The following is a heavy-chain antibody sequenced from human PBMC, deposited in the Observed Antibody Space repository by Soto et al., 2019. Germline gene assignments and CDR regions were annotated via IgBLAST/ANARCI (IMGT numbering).Heavy chain of an antibody. CDR2: IYPGDSDT. V-gene: IGHV5-51*01. Sequence: LGESLKISCQGSGYSFTTYWIGWVRQMPGKGLEWMGIIYPGDSDTRYSPSFQGQVTISADKSISTAYLQWSSLKASDTAMYYCARRRGNYYYSSGYPYFFDYWGQGTLVTVSS. CDR1: GYSFTTYW. J-gene: IGHJ4*02. D-gene: IGHD3-22*01. CDR3: ARRRGNYYYSSGYPYFFDY.